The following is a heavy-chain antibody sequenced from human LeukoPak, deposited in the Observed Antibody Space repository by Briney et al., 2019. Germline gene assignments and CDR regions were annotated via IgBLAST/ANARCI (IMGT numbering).Heavy chain of an antibody. Sequence: SETLSLTCTLSGGSISSGGYYWSWIRQPPGKGLEWIGYIYHSGSTYYNPSLKSRVTISVDRSKNQFSLKLSSVTAADTAVYYCAREVGDFWSGYWAPTYYFYMDAWGKGTTVTVSS. CDR1: GGSISSGGYY. CDR3: AREVGDFWSGYWAPTYYFYMDA. J-gene: IGHJ6*03. V-gene: IGHV4-30-2*01. CDR2: IYHSGST. D-gene: IGHD3-3*01.